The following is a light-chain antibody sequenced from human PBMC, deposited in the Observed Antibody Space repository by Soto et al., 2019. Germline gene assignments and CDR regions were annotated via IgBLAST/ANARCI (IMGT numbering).Light chain of an antibody. CDR3: SSYADSSTVV. Sequence: QSALTQVASVSASPGQSITISCTGTSSDVGGHNYVSWYQQHPGKPPKLMIYHVDYRPSGVSNRVSGSKSGNTASLTISGLQADDEAYYYCSSYADSSTVVFGGGTQLTVL. V-gene: IGLV2-14*03. CDR1: SSDVGGHNY. J-gene: IGLJ2*01. CDR2: HVD.